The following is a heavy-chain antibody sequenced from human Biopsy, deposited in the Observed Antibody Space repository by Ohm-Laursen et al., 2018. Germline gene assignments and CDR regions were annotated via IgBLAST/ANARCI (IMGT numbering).Heavy chain of an antibody. CDR3: ARDRGFYSDRTVPGYFDL. CDR1: GDSVTKHY. CDR2: VSYTGST. D-gene: IGHD3-22*01. V-gene: IGHV4-59*02. Sequence: TLSLTCTVSGDSVTKHYWSWIRQPPGKGLEWIGYVSYTGSTDYNPSLQSRVTISVDTSKNHFSLRLRSVTPADTAMYYCARDRGFYSDRTVPGYFDLWGRGTLVTVSS. J-gene: IGHJ2*01.